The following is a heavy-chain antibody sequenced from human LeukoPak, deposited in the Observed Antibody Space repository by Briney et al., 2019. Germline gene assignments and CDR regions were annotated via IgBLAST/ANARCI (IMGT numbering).Heavy chain of an antibody. CDR1: GFTFSSYA. D-gene: IGHD1-26*01. CDR2: ISYDGSNK. CDR3: ARDKVVGATHFDY. J-gene: IGHJ4*02. Sequence: GGSLRLSCAASGFTFSSYAMHWVRQAPGKGLEWVAVISYDGSNKYYADSVKGRFTISRDNSKNTLYLQMNSLRAEDTAVYYCARDKVVGATHFDYWGQGTLVTVSS. V-gene: IGHV3-30*04.